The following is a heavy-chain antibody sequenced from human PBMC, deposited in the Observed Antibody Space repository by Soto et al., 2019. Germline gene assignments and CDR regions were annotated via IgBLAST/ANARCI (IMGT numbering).Heavy chain of an antibody. CDR1: GFSLSTSGVG. D-gene: IGHD3-22*01. V-gene: IGHV2-5*01. J-gene: IGHJ3*02. CDR3: AHSSLWYDSSRGAFDI. CDR2: IYWNDDK. Sequence: QITLKESGPTLVKPTQTLTLTCTFSGFSLSTSGVGVGWIRQPPGKALAWLALIYWNDDKRYSPSLKSRLTITKDTSKNQVVLTMTNMDPVDTATYYCAHSSLWYDSSRGAFDIWGQGTMVTVSS.